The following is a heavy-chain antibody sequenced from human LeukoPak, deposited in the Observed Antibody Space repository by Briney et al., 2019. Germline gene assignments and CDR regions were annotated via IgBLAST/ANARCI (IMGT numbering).Heavy chain of an antibody. CDR2: ISSSSSYI. CDR3: ARESIAAAGDY. V-gene: IGHV3-21*01. Sequence: GGSLRLSCAASGFTFSSYSMNWVRQAPGKGLEWVSSISSSSSYIYYADSVKGRFTISRDNAKNSLYLHMNSLRAEDTAVYYCARESIAAAGDYWGQGTLVSVSS. J-gene: IGHJ4*02. CDR1: GFTFSSYS. D-gene: IGHD6-13*01.